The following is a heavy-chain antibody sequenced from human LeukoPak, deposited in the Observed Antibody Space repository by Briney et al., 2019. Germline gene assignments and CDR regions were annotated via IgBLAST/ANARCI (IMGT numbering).Heavy chain of an antibody. Sequence: SETLSLTCTVSGGSISSVKDYWARIRQPPGKGLEWIASGDYSGGTYYNPSLESRVTISADMSKNQISLKLSFVTAADTAVYYCAREDGEEYSSGWYKRNYFDNWGQGTRVTVSS. CDR3: AREDGEEYSSGWYKRNYFDN. D-gene: IGHD6-19*01. CDR1: GGSISSVKDY. V-gene: IGHV4-39*07. J-gene: IGHJ4*02. CDR2: GDYSGGT.